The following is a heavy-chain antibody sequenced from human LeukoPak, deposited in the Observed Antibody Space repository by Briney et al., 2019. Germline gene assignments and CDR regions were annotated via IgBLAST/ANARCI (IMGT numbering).Heavy chain of an antibody. CDR1: GFTFSTYW. CDR3: ARSRGVAGTSEFDP. CDR2: IKEDGSEK. V-gene: IGHV3-7*01. J-gene: IGHJ5*02. D-gene: IGHD6-19*01. Sequence: HPGGSLRLSCTASGFTFSTYWMNWVRQAPGKGLEWVANIKEDGSEKYYVDSVKGRFTISRDNAKNSLYLQMNSLRPEDTAVYSCARSRGVAGTSEFDPWGQGTLVTVSS.